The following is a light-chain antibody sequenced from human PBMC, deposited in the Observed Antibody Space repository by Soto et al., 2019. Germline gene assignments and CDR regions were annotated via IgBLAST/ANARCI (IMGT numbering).Light chain of an antibody. CDR2: AAS. CDR1: ETVRSN. V-gene: IGKV3D-15*01. Sequence: ENVLTQSPDTLSLSPGERATLSCRASETVRSNLAWYQQKPGQAPRLLIYAASTRATGIPARFIGNGSGTEFTLTISSLQSEDFAVYYCQQYNNWWTFGQGTKVDI. CDR3: QQYNNWWT. J-gene: IGKJ1*01.